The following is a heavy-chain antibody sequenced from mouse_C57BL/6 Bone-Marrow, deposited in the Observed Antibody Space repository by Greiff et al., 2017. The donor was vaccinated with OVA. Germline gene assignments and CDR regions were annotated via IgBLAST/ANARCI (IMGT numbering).Heavy chain of an antibody. J-gene: IGHJ2*01. CDR2: INYNGSST. Sequence: EVNVVESEGGLVQPGSSMKLSCTASGFTFSDYYMAWVRQVPEKGLEWVANINYNGSSTYYLDSLKSRFIISSDNATNILYLQMSSLKSEDTATYYCARGGRGGFDYWGQGTTLTVSS. CDR1: GFTFSDYY. CDR3: ARGGRGGFDY. V-gene: IGHV5-16*01.